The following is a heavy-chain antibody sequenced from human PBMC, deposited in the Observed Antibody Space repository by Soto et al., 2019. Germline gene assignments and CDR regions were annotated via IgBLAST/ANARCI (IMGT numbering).Heavy chain of an antibody. D-gene: IGHD3-16*01. CDR1: GYTFTSYA. Sequence: QVQLVQSGAEVKKPGASVKVSCKASGYTFTSYAMHWVRQAPGQRLEWMGWINAGNGNTKYSQKFQGRVTITRDTSGSTADMELSSLRSEGTAVYYCARGYGGPIGWFDPWGQGTLVTVSS. J-gene: IGHJ5*02. CDR2: INAGNGNT. CDR3: ARGYGGPIGWFDP. V-gene: IGHV1-3*01.